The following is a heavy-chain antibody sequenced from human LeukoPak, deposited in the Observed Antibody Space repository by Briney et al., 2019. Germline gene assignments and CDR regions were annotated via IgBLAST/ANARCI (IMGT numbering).Heavy chain of an antibody. J-gene: IGHJ4*02. D-gene: IGHD6-6*01. CDR2: IYYSGST. CDR3: ARHRIAARRSFDY. V-gene: IGHV4-39*01. CDR1: GGSIGSSYYY. Sequence: SETLSLTCTVSGGSIGSSYYYWGWIRQPPGRGLEWIGSIYYSGSTYYNPSLKSRVTISEDTSKNQFSLKLNSVTAADTAVYYCARHRIAARRSFDYWGQGTLGTVSS.